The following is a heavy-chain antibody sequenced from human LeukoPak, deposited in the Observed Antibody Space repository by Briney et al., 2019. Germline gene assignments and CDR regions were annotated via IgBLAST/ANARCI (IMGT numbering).Heavy chain of an antibody. CDR3: ATSGGDFWSGYYSYGMDV. D-gene: IGHD3-3*01. Sequence: GRSLRLSCAASGFTFSSYGMHWVRQAPGKGLEWVAVKWYDGSNKYYADSVKGRFTISRDNSKNTLYLQMNSLRAEDTAVYYCATSGGDFWSGYYSYGMDVWGQGTTVTVSS. CDR1: GFTFSSYG. V-gene: IGHV3-33*01. J-gene: IGHJ6*02. CDR2: KWYDGSNK.